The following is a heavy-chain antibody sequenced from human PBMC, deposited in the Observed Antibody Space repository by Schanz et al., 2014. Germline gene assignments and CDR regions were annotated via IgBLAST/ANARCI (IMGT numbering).Heavy chain of an antibody. V-gene: IGHV4-59*01. CDR1: GVSITNNY. D-gene: IGHD6-13*01. CDR2: ISSSGSA. Sequence: QVQLQESGPGLVKPSETLSLTCTISGVSITNNYWAWVPQPPGKGLEWIGFISSSGSALYNPSLKTRVTISRDTSKNQVSLNLRSVTAADTAVYYCARAAGPVDYWGQGTLVTVSS. CDR3: ARAAGPVDY. J-gene: IGHJ4*02.